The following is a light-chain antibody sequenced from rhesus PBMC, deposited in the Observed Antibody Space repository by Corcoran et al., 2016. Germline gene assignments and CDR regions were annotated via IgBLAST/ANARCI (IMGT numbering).Light chain of an antibody. V-gene: IGKV1-25*01. CDR1: QGLSNN. CDR3: QHGCGVLFT. Sequence: DIQMTQSPSFLSAPVGDRVTITCRASQGLSNNLAWYQQKPGKVPKHLIDKASTLQSGIPSRFSGSGSGTDVTLTISSLQPEDFATYYCQHGCGVLFTFGRGTKLDI. J-gene: IGKJ3*01. CDR2: KAS.